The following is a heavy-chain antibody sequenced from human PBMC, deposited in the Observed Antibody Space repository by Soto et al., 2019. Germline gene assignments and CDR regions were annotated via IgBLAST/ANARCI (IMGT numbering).Heavy chain of an antibody. CDR2: MNPNSGNT. Sequence: ASVKVSCKASGYTFTSYDINWVRQATGQGLEWMGWMNPNSGNTGYAQKFQGRVTMTRNTSISTAYMELSSLRSEDTAVYYCARARITGTYMVGYYYYYMDFWGKGTTVTVSS. CDR3: ARARITGTYMVGYYYYYMDF. CDR1: GYTFTSYD. D-gene: IGHD1-7*01. V-gene: IGHV1-8*01. J-gene: IGHJ6*03.